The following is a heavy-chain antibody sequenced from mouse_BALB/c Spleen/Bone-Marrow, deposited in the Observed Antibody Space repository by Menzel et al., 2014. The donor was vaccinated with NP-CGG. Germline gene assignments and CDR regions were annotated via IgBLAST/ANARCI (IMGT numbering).Heavy chain of an antibody. Sequence: EVHLVESGGGLVQPGGSRKLSCAASGFTFSSFGMHWVRQAPEKGLEWVAYISSGSSTVYYADKVMGRFTISRDNPKTTLFLQMTSLRSEDTAMYYCARSGSSSGYFDYWGQGTTLTVSS. CDR2: ISSGSSTV. V-gene: IGHV5-17*02. CDR1: GFTFSSFG. J-gene: IGHJ2*01. D-gene: IGHD1-1*01. CDR3: ARSGSSSGYFDY.